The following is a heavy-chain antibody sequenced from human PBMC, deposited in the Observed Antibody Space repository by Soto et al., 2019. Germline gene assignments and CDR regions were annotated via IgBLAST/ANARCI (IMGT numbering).Heavy chain of an antibody. Sequence: GGSLRLSCAASGFTFSNAWMNWVRQAPGKGLEWVGRIKSKTDGGTTDYAAPVKGRFTISRDDSKNTLYLQMNSLKTEETAVYYCTTAIHYDFWSGSENGLGYWGQGTLVTVSS. CDR1: GFTFSNAW. CDR2: IKSKTDGGTT. CDR3: TTAIHYDFWSGSENGLGY. J-gene: IGHJ4*02. V-gene: IGHV3-15*07. D-gene: IGHD3-3*01.